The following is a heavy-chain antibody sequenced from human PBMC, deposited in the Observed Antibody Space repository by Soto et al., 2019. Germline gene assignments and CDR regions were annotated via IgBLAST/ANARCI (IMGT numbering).Heavy chain of an antibody. J-gene: IGHJ4*02. CDR1: GYTFTGYS. V-gene: IGHV1-3*01. CDR3: ARAVAVPADFDY. CDR2: INAGNGNT. Sequence: SVKVSCKASGYTFTGYSMHWVRQAPGQRLEWMGWINAGNGNTKYSQKFQGRVTITRDTSASTAYMELSSLRSEDTAVYYCARAVAVPADFDYWGQGTLVTVSS. D-gene: IGHD6-19*01.